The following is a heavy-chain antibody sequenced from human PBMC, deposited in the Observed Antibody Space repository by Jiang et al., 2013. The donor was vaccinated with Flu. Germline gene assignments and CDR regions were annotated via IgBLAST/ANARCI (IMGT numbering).Heavy chain of an antibody. CDR3: AKDVDEYCGGGHLLRCHYYAMDV. CDR1: GFTFSNYG. V-gene: IGHV3-30*02. J-gene: IGHJ6*01. CDR2: IHYDGSNK. Sequence: VQLLESGGGVVQPGGSLRLSCIASGFTFSNYGIHWVRQAPGKGLEWVAFIHYDGSNKYYADSVKGRFTVSRDNSENTLDLQMNSLRAEDTAVYYCAKDVDEYCGGGHLLRCHYYAMDVWG. D-gene: IGHD2-21*01.